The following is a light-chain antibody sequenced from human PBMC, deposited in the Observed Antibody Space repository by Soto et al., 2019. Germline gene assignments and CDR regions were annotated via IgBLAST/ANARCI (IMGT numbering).Light chain of an antibody. CDR1: QSISNY. CDR2: AAS. Sequence: DIQMTQSPSSLSASVGDRVTITCRASQSISNYLNWYQQKPGKAPKLLMYAASSLQSGVPSRFGGSGSGTDFTLTISSLQPEDFATYYCRQSYSTPRTFGQGTKVEIK. CDR3: RQSYSTPRT. J-gene: IGKJ1*01. V-gene: IGKV1-39*01.